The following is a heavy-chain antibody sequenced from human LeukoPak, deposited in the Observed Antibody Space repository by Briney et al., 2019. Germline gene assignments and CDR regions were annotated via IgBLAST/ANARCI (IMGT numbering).Heavy chain of an antibody. CDR2: IYTSGST. V-gene: IGHV4-4*07. J-gene: IGHJ5*02. D-gene: IGHD3-10*01. CDR1: VGSISSYY. Sequence: SDTLSLTCTGSVGSISSYYWSWIRQPAGKGLEGSGRIYTSGSTNYNPSLKSRVTMSVDTSKNHFSLKLSSVTAADTAVYYCARSRKVYGSGRQNWFDPWGQGTLVTVSS. CDR3: ARSRKVYGSGRQNWFDP.